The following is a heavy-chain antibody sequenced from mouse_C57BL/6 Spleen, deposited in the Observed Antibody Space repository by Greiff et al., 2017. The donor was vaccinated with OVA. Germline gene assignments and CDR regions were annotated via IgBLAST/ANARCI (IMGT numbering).Heavy chain of an antibody. D-gene: IGHD2-3*01. CDR2: IDPSDSET. CDR1: GYTFTSYW. Sequence: QSCTASGYTFTSYWMHWVKQRPIQGLEWIGNIDPSDSETHYNQKFKDKATLTVDKSSSTAYMQLSSLTSEDSAVYYCARSGRDDGGYYSWFAYWGQGTLVTVSA. CDR3: ARSGRDDGGYYSWFAY. J-gene: IGHJ3*01. V-gene: IGHV1-52*01.